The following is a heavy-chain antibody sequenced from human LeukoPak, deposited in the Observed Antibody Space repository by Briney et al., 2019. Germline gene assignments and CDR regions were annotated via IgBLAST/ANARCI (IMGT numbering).Heavy chain of an antibody. CDR1: GYSFTSYW. Sequence: HGESLKISCKGSGYSFTSYWIGWVRQMPGKGLEWMGIIYPGDSDTRYSPSFQGQVTISADKSISTAYLQWSSLKASDTAMYCCYIRGVGTTTKFDYWGQGTLVTVSS. V-gene: IGHV5-51*01. CDR2: IYPGDSDT. J-gene: IGHJ4*02. CDR3: YIRGVGTTTKFDY. D-gene: IGHD1-1*01.